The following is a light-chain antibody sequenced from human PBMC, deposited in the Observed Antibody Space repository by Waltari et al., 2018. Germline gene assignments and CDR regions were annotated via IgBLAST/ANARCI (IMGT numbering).Light chain of an antibody. Sequence: EIVLTQSPGTLSLSPGEGATLSCRASQSVNSYLAWYQRKPGQAPRPPNDGASTRATGIPDRCSGSGSGTDFTLTNTRLEPEDFAVYYCQQYGSSPPDTFGGGTKVEIE. J-gene: IGKJ4*01. V-gene: IGKV3-20*01. CDR1: QSVNSY. CDR3: QQYGSSPPDT. CDR2: GAS.